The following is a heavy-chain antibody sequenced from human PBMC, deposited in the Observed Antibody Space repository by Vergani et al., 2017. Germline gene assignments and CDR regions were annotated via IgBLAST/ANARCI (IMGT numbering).Heavy chain of an antibody. D-gene: IGHD6-19*01. Sequence: EVQLLESGGGLVQPGGSLRLSCAASGFTFSSYAMSWVRQAPGKGLEWVSYISSSSSTIYYADSVKGRFTISRDNAKNSLYLQMNSLRAEDTAVYYCARDIGVAPLYYMDVWGKGTTVTVSS. V-gene: IGHV3-48*04. J-gene: IGHJ6*03. CDR3: ARDIGVAPLYYMDV. CDR2: ISSSSSTI. CDR1: GFTFSSYA.